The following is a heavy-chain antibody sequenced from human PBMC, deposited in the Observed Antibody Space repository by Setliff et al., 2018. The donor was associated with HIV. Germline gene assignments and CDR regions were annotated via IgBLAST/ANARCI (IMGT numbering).Heavy chain of an antibody. V-gene: IGHV4-59*01. CDR2: IYYSGSP. D-gene: IGHD3-3*01. CDR3: ARGGYYDFWSPYYIDV. CDR1: GGSFSGYY. J-gene: IGHJ6*03. Sequence: SETLSLTGAVYGGSFSGYYWSWIRQPPGKGLEWMGYIYYSGSPNYNPSLKSRVTISVDMSKNQFSLRLSSVTAADTAVYYCARGGYYDFWSPYYIDVWGKGTTVTVSS.